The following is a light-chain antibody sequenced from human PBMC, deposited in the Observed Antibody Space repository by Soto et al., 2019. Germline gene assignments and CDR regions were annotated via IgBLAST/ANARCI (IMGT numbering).Light chain of an antibody. CDR1: SSDVGNYNY. V-gene: IGLV2-8*01. J-gene: IGLJ1*01. CDR3: SSYAGSNRV. CDR2: EVS. Sequence: QSVLTQPPSASGSPGQSVTISCTGTSSDVGNYNYVSWYQQHPGKAPKVMIYEVSKRPSGVPDRFSGSKSGNTASLTVSGLQAEDEADYYCSSYAGSNRVFGTGTKVTVL.